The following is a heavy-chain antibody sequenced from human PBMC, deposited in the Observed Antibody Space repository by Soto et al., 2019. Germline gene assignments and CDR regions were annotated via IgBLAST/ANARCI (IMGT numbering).Heavy chain of an antibody. CDR1: GDTFTGYY. V-gene: IGHV1-2*02. J-gene: IGHJ6*02. CDR2: INPNSGGT. Sequence: ASVKASCKSSGDTFTGYYMHWVRQAPGQGLEWMGWINPNSGGTNYAQKFQGRVTMTRDTSISTAYMELSRLRSDDTAVYYCAREYGMDVWGQGTTVTVSS. CDR3: AREYGMDV.